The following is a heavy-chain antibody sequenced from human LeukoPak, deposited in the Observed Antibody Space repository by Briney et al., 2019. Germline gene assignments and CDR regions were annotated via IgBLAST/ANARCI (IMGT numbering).Heavy chain of an antibody. CDR2: IAYDGDNK. Sequence: GGSLRLSCAASGFSFSDYSMHWVRQAPGKGLEWVALIAYDGDNKYYADAVKGRFTISRDNSKNTLFLQMNSLRAEDTAVYYCARGGQYDTSGYYPIDYWGQGTLVTVSS. V-gene: IGHV3-30*04. D-gene: IGHD3-22*01. CDR3: ARGGQYDTSGYYPIDY. CDR1: GFSFSDYS. J-gene: IGHJ4*02.